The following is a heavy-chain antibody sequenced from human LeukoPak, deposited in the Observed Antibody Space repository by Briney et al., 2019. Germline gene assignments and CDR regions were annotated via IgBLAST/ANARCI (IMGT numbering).Heavy chain of an antibody. CDR2: ISHSGGA. D-gene: IGHD1-26*01. V-gene: IGHV4-34*01. CDR3: ARLTWELPPGGLYYNYYIGV. J-gene: IGHJ6*03. Sequence: SETLSLTCAVYGESLSGYYWTWVRQPPGKGLEWIGEISHSGGANYSPSLKSRVTISVDTSKNQFSLKLSSVTAADTAVYYCARLTWELPPGGLYYNYYIGVWDKGATVTVSS. CDR1: GESLSGYY.